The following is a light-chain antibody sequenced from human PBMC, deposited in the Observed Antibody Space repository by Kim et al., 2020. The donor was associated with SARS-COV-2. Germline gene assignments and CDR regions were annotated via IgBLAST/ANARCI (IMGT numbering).Light chain of an antibody. CDR3: QQYGSSPPWT. CDR1: QSVSSSY. V-gene: IGKV3-20*01. J-gene: IGKJ1*01. CDR2: GAS. Sequence: EIVLTQSPGTLSLSPGERATLSCRASQSVSSSYLAWYQQKPGQAPRLLIYGASYRATGIPDRFSGSGSGTDFTLTISRLEPEDFAVYYCQQYGSSPPWTFGQGTEVDIK.